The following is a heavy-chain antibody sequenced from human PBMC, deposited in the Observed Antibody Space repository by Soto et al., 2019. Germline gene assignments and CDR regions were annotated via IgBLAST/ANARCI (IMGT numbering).Heavy chain of an antibody. D-gene: IGHD5-12*01. CDR3: ARGLVRMATITPF. CDR2: INAGNGNT. V-gene: IGHV1-3*01. Sequence: QVQLVQSGAEVKKPGASVKVSCKASGYTFTSYAMHWVRQAPGQRLEWMGWINAGNGNTKYSQKFQGRVTITRDTSASTAYMELSSLRSEDTAVYYCARGLVRMATITPFWGQGTLVTVSS. CDR1: GYTFTSYA. J-gene: IGHJ4*02.